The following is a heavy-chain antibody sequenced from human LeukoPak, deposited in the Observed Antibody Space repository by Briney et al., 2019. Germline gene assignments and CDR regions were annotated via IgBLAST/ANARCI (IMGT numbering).Heavy chain of an antibody. CDR3: ARARDGYFDY. V-gene: IGHV3-48*03. J-gene: IGHJ4*02. CDR1: GFAFSSYE. Sequence: GSLRLSCAASGFAFSSYEMNWVRQAPGKELEWVSYISSSGSTIYYADSGKGRFAISRDNAKNSLYLQMNSLRAEDTAVYYCARARDGYFDYWGQGTLVTVSS. CDR2: ISSSGSTI. D-gene: IGHD5-24*01.